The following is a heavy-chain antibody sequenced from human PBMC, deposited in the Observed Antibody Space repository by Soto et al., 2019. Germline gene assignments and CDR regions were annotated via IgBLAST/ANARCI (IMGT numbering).Heavy chain of an antibody. D-gene: IGHD2-15*01. CDR1: GFSLSTSGVG. CDR3: AYLPCSGGSCYWFSFSGMD. J-gene: IGHJ6*01. V-gene: IGHV2-5*02. Sequence: SGPTLVNPTQTLTLTCTFSGFSLSTSGVGLAWIRQPPGKALEWLALIYWDDDKRYRASLESRLTITKDTSKNQVVLTMTNMDSVDTATYYCAYLPCSGGSCYWFSFSGMD. CDR2: IYWDDDK.